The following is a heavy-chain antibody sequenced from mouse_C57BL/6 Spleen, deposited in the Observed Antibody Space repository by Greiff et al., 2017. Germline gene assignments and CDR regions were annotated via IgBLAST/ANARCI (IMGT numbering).Heavy chain of an antibody. CDR3: TTYYYGS. D-gene: IGHD1-1*01. Sequence: VQLQQSGAELVRPGASVTLSCKASGYTFTDYEMHWVKQTPVHGLEWIGAIDPETGGTAYNQKFKGKAILTADKSSSTAYMGLRSLTSEDSAVYYCTTYYYGSWGQGTTLTVSS. CDR1: GYTFTDYE. CDR2: IDPETGGT. V-gene: IGHV1-15*01. J-gene: IGHJ2*01.